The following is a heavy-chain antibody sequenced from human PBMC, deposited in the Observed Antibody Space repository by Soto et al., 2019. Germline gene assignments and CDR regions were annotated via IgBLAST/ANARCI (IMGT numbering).Heavy chain of an antibody. J-gene: IGHJ4*02. CDR2: ISYDGSNK. CDR3: ARAFIAAAGGRDY. D-gene: IGHD6-13*01. Sequence: GGSLRLSCAASGFTFSSYAMHWVRQAPGKGLEWVAVISYDGSNKYYADSVKGRFTISRDDSKNTLYLQMNSLRAEDTAVYYCARAFIAAAGGRDYWGQGTLVTVSS. CDR1: GFTFSSYA. V-gene: IGHV3-30-3*01.